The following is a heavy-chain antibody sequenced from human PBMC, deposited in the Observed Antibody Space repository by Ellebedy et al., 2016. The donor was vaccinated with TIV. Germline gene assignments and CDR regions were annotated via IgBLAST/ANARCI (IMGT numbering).Heavy chain of an antibody. V-gene: IGHV3-23*01. J-gene: IGHJ2*01. D-gene: IGHD3-22*01. CDR1: GFTFNNYA. CDR3: AKDRLDYYDSSGYWYFDL. CDR2: ISPSGGST. Sequence: GESLKISXAAAGFTFNNYAMSWVRQVPGKGLEWVSTISPSGGSTHYADSVKGRFTISRDSSRKAVYLQMNSLRADDTAVYYCAKDRLDYYDSSGYWYFDLWGRGTLVTVSS.